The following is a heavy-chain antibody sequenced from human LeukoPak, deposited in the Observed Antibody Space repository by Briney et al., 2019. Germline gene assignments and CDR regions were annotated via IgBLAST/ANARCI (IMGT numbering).Heavy chain of an antibody. CDR2: IKQDGTEK. CDR1: GFTFSNYW. V-gene: IGHV3-7*05. Sequence: GGSLRLSCAASGFTFSNYWMTWVRQAPGKGLEWVANIKQDGTEKNYVDSVKGRFTISRDNSKNTLYLQMNSLRAEDTAVYYCARDAAAVAGLDYWGQGTLVTVSS. CDR3: ARDAAAVAGLDY. D-gene: IGHD6-19*01. J-gene: IGHJ4*02.